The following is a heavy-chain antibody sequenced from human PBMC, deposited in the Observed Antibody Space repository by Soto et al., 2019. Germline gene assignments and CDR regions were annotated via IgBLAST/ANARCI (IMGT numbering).Heavy chain of an antibody. J-gene: IGHJ4*02. CDR3: ARAIKYYDILTGYFSEGYFDY. CDR1: GGSGGSCSGYY. Sequence: SETLSLTCAVYGGSGGSCSGYYWSWIRQPPGKGLEWIGYIYYSGSTNYNPSLKSRVTISVDTSKNQFSLKLSSVTAADTAVYYCARAIKYYDILTGYFSEGYFDYWGQGTLVTVSS. CDR2: IYYSGST. V-gene: IGHV4-61*08. D-gene: IGHD3-9*01.